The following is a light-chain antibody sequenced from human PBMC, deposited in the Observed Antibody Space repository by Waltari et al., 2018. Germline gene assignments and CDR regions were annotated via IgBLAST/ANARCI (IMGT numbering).Light chain of an antibody. CDR3: SAWDSSLSAWV. Sequence: QAGLTQPPSVSTGLRQTATLTCTGHSNNVGDQGAAWLQQHQGHPPKLLSYRNNYRPSGISERLSASRSGNTASLTITGLQPEDEADYYCSAWDSSLSAWVFGGGTKLTVL. CDR2: RNN. V-gene: IGLV10-54*01. CDR1: SNNVGDQG. J-gene: IGLJ3*02.